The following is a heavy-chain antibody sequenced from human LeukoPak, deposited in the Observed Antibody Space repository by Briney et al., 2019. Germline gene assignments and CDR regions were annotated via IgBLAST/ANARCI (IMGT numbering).Heavy chain of an antibody. Sequence: GGSLRLSCAASGFTFSSYWMSWVRQAPGKGLEWVANIKQDGSEKYYVDSVKGRFTISRDNAKNSLYLQMNSLRAEDTAVYYCAREDYHFWSGYSHFRGATWFDPWGQGTLVTVSS. CDR3: AREDYHFWSGYSHFRGATWFDP. D-gene: IGHD3-3*01. CDR2: IKQDGSEK. CDR1: GFTFSSYW. J-gene: IGHJ5*02. V-gene: IGHV3-7*01.